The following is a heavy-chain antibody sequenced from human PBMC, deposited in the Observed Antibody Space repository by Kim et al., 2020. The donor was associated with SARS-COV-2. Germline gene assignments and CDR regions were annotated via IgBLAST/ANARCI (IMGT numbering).Heavy chain of an antibody. CDR3: ARIGWFGDPLGY. J-gene: IGHJ4*02. Sequence: NYNPTLKSRVTISVDTSKNQFSLKLSSVTAADTAVYYCARIGWFGDPLGYWGQGTLVTVSS. V-gene: IGHV4-34*01. D-gene: IGHD3-10*01.